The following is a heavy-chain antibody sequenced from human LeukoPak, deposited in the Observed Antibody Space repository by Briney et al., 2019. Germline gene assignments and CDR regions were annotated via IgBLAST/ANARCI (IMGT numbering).Heavy chain of an antibody. CDR1: GGSISSSAYY. V-gene: IGHV4-39*01. Sequence: SETLSLTCTVSGGSISSSAYYWGWIRQPPGKGLEWIGSLYYSGSTYYNPSLKSRVTISVDTSKKQFSLKLTSVTAADTAVYYCARQGGSPDWFDPWGQGTQVTVSS. CDR2: LYYSGST. D-gene: IGHD1-26*01. CDR3: ARQGGSPDWFDP. J-gene: IGHJ5*02.